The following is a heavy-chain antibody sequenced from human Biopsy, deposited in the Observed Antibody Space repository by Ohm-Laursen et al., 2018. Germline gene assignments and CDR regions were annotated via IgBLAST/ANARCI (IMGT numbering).Heavy chain of an antibody. CDR1: EGTFSNYG. V-gene: IGHV1-69*13. D-gene: IGHD1-26*01. Sequence: SVKVSCNAPEGTFSNYGVNWVRQAPGQGLEWLGGIIPIFGTANYAQKFQGRVTITADESTSTAYMELSSLRSDDTAVYYCARDALGGGSYRFFYWGQGSLVTVSS. CDR3: ARDALGGGSYRFFY. CDR2: IIPIFGTA. J-gene: IGHJ4*02.